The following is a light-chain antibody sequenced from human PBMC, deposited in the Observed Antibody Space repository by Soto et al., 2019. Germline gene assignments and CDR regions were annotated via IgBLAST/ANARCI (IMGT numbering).Light chain of an antibody. CDR1: QSVGKN. Sequence: EIVMTQSPAALFVSLGERVTLSCRASQSVGKNLAWYQQRPGQGPRLLIFAAADRATDIPVRFSGSGSGTDFTLTISSLQSEDSAIYYCKQYNNWPPWTFGRGTKV. CDR2: AAA. CDR3: KQYNNWPPWT. J-gene: IGKJ1*01. V-gene: IGKV3-15*01.